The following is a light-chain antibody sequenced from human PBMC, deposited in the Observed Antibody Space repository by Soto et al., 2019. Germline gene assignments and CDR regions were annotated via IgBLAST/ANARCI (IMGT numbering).Light chain of an antibody. CDR3: AAWDDSLNAYA. CDR1: SSNIGNNA. CDR2: YDD. Sequence: QSVLTQPPSASEAPRQRVTISCSGSSSNIGNNAVNWYQQLPGKAPKLLIYYDDLLPSGVSDRFSGSKSGTSASLAISGLQSEDEADYYCAAWDDSLNAYAFGTGTKVTVL. J-gene: IGLJ1*01. V-gene: IGLV1-36*01.